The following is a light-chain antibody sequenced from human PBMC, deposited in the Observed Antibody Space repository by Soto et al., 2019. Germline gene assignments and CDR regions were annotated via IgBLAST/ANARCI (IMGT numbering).Light chain of an antibody. Sequence: QSVLTQPASVSGSPGQSITISCSGATSDIGTYNYVSWYQHHPGKVPKVIIYEVSNRPSGVSNRFSGSKSGNTASLTISGLHAEDEAYYYCSSYTSSATLVFGGGTKLTVL. V-gene: IGLV2-14*01. J-gene: IGLJ3*02. CDR3: SSYTSSATLV. CDR2: EVS. CDR1: TSDIGTYNY.